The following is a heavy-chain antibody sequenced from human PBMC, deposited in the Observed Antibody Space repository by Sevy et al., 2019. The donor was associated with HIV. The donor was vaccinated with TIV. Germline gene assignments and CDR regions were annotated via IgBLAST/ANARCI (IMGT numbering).Heavy chain of an antibody. CDR3: AKATSAKATEDHFDY. CDR2: VSGSGDRT. CDR1: GFTFNSFA. J-gene: IGHJ4*02. V-gene: IGHV3-23*01. D-gene: IGHD5-12*01. Sequence: GGSLRLSCAASGFTFNSFAISWVRQAPGKGLEWVSGVSGSGDRTYYTDYMKRRFTVARDNSKNTLYLQIDNLRVEDTAVYYCAKATSAKATEDHFDYWGQGTLVTVSS.